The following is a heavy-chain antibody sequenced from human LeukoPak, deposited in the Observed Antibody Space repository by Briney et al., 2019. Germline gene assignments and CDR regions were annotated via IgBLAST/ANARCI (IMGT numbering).Heavy chain of an antibody. CDR2: ISGSGGST. D-gene: IGHD1-26*01. V-gene: IGHV3-23*01. Sequence: GGSLRLSCAASGFTFSSYGMSWVRQAPGKGLEWVSAISGSGGSTYYADSVKGRFTISRDNSKNTLYLQMNSLRAEDTAVYYCAKGGQKWELPQGSDYWGQGTLVTVSS. J-gene: IGHJ4*02. CDR3: AKGGQKWELPQGSDY. CDR1: GFTFSSYG.